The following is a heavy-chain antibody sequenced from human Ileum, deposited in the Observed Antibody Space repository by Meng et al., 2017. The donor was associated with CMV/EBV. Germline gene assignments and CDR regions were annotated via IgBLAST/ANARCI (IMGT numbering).Heavy chain of an antibody. CDR1: GYTFTGYY. Sequence: ASAKVSCKASGYTFTGYYMHWVRQAPGQGLEWMGWINPNSGGTNYAQKFQGRVTMTRDTSISTAYMELSRLRSDDTAVYYCARDCKAYYDFWSGQGGMDVWGQGTTVTVSS. D-gene: IGHD3-3*01. V-gene: IGHV1-2*02. J-gene: IGHJ6*02. CDR2: INPNSGGT. CDR3: ARDCKAYYDFWSGQGGMDV.